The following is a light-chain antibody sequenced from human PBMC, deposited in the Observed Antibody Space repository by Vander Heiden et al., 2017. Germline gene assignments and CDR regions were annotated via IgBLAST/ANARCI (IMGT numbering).Light chain of an antibody. Sequence: QSVLTKPPSVSAAPGQRVTISCTGSSSNIGAGYDVHWYQQLPGTAPKLLIYGNSNRPSGVPDRFSGSKSGTSASLAITGLQAEDEADYYCQSYDSSLSGYVFGTGTKVTAL. J-gene: IGLJ1*01. CDR1: SSNIGAGYD. CDR2: GNS. CDR3: QSYDSSLSGYV. V-gene: IGLV1-40*01.